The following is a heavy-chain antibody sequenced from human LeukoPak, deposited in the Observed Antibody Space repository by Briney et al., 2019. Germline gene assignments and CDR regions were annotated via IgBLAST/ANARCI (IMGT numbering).Heavy chain of an antibody. CDR3: ARDSAGNDY. V-gene: IGHV3-7*01. CDR1: GFTFSTYW. J-gene: IGHJ4*02. Sequence: GGSLRLSCAASGFTFSTYWMSWVRQAPGKGLEWVANIKQDGSEKYYVASVKGRFTISRDNAKNSLYLQMNSLRAEDTAMYYCARDSAGNDYWGQGTLVTVSS. CDR2: IKQDGSEK. D-gene: IGHD6-13*01.